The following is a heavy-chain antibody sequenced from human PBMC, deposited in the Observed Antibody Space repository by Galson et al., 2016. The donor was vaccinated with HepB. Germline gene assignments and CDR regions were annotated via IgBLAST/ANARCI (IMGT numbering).Heavy chain of an antibody. J-gene: IGHJ4*02. CDR2: IYPGDSDT. CDR3: ERRKNYAPDY. D-gene: IGHD1-7*01. V-gene: IGHV5-51*01. CDR1: GYSFTTYW. Sequence: SGAEVKKPGESLKISCKASGYSFTTYWIGWVRQVPGKGLEWVGIIYPGDSDTRYSPSFQGQVTISADRSISTAYLQWSSLKASDTAMYYCERRKNYAPDYWGQGTLVTVSS.